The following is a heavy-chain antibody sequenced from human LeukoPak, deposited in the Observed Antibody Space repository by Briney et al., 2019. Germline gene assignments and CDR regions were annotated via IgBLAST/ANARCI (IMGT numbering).Heavy chain of an antibody. CDR1: GGSFSGYY. Sequence: SETLSLTCAVYGGSFSGYYWSWIRQPPGKGLEWIGYIYYSGSTNYNPSLKSRVTISVDTSKNHFSLKLSSVTAADTAVYYCARYDVWGTYRAFDYWGQGTLVTVSS. D-gene: IGHD3-16*02. V-gene: IGHV4-59*08. CDR3: ARYDVWGTYRAFDY. CDR2: IYYSGST. J-gene: IGHJ4*02.